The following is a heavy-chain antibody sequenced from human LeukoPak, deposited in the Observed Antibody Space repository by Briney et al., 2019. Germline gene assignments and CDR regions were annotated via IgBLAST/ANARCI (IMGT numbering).Heavy chain of an antibody. CDR2: INHSGNT. CDR1: GGSISSYY. CDR3: ARGGHYSNSFDY. V-gene: IGHV4-34*01. Sequence: SETLSLTCTVSGGSISSYYWSWIRQPPGKGLEWIGEINHSGNTNYNPSLKSRVTISVDTSKNQFSLKLSSVTAADTAVYYCARGGHYSNSFDYWGQGTLVTVSS. D-gene: IGHD4-11*01. J-gene: IGHJ4*02.